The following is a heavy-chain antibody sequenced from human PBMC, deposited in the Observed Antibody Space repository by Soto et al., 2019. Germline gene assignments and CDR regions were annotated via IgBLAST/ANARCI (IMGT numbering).Heavy chain of an antibody. CDR1: GGSFSGYY. CDR3: ARGLDY. CDR2: INHSGST. J-gene: IGHJ4*02. Sequence: SETLSLTCAVYGGSFSGYYWSWIRQPPGKGLEWIGEINHSGSTNYNPSLKSRVTISVDTSKNQFSLKLSSVTAADTAVYYCARGLDYWGQGTLVTVSS. V-gene: IGHV4-34*01.